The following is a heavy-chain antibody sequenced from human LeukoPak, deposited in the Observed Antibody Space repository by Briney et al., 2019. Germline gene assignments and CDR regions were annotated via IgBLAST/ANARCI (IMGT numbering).Heavy chain of an antibody. Sequence: PGGSLRLSCAASGFTFSDYSMNWVRQAPGKGLEWVSFISSSSSFLYYADSVKGRFTISRDNAKNSLYLQMNSLRADDTGVYYCASASPYYGSGRPDSWGQGTLVTVSS. D-gene: IGHD3-10*01. CDR3: ASASPYYGSGRPDS. CDR1: GFTFSDYS. J-gene: IGHJ4*02. V-gene: IGHV3-21*01. CDR2: ISSSSSFL.